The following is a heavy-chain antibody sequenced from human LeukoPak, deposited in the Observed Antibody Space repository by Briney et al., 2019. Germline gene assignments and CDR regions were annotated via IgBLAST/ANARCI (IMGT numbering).Heavy chain of an antibody. V-gene: IGHV1-2*02. CDR1: GYRFTDYS. D-gene: IGHD5/OR15-5a*01. CDR2: IKPNGGDA. J-gene: IGHJ5*02. CDR3: ARGVAGVYSWFDP. Sequence: ASVKVSCKASGYRFTDYSIHWVRQAPAQGLECMGWIKPNGGDATYAQKFQGRVAMTRDTSINTAYMELSRLRYDDTAIYYCARGVAGVYSWFDPWGQGTLVTVSS.